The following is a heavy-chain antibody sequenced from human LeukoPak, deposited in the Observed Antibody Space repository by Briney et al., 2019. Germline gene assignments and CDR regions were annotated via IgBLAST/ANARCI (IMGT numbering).Heavy chain of an antibody. CDR3: ARKRAPAGTDWFDP. J-gene: IGHJ5*02. Sequence: SETLSLTCAVYGGSFSGYYWSWIRQPPGKGLEWIGEINHSGSTNYNPPLKSRVTISVVTSKNQFSLKLSSVTAADTAVYYCARKRAPAGTDWFDPWGQGTLVTVSS. CDR2: INHSGST. CDR1: GGSFSGYY. V-gene: IGHV4-34*01. D-gene: IGHD6-13*01.